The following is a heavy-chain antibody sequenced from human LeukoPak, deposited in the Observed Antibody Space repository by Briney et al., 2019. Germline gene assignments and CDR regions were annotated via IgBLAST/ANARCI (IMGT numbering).Heavy chain of an antibody. Sequence: GGSLRLSCVASGFIFSTYAMTWVRQAPGKGLEWVSGISGSGGSTYYADSVKGRFTNSRDNSKNTLYLQMNSLRAEDTAMYYCAKDCVVVPAAVHWFAPWGQGTLVTVSS. CDR3: AKDCVVVPAAVHWFAP. J-gene: IGHJ5*02. CDR1: GFIFSTYA. V-gene: IGHV3-23*01. D-gene: IGHD2-2*01. CDR2: ISGSGGST.